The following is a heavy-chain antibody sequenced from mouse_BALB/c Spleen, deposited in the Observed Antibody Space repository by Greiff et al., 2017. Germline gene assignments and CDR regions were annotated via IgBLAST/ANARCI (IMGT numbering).Heavy chain of an antibody. Sequence: VQLQQSGAELVKPGASVKLSCTASGFNIKDTYMHWVKQRPEQGLEWIGRIDPANGNTKYDPKFQGKATITADTTSNTAYLQRSSLTSEDTAVYYCARSAYGYGEAWFAYWGQGTLVTVSA. D-gene: IGHD2-14*01. CDR1: GFNIKDTY. V-gene: IGHV14-3*02. CDR2: IDPANGNT. J-gene: IGHJ3*01. CDR3: ARSAYGYGEAWFAY.